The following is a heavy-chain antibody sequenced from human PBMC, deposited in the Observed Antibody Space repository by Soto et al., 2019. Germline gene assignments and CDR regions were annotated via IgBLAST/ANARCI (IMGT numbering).Heavy chain of an antibody. CDR2: ISSSSSTI. J-gene: IGHJ4*02. CDR1: GFTFSSYS. CDR3: ARGALEVMRPVEIEY. D-gene: IGHD2-8*01. Sequence: GGSLRLSCAASGFTFSSYSMNWVRQAPGKGLEWVSYISSSSSTIYYADSVKGRFTISRDNAKNSLSLQMNSLRAEDTAVYYCARGALEVMRPVEIEYWGQGTLVTVSS. V-gene: IGHV3-48*04.